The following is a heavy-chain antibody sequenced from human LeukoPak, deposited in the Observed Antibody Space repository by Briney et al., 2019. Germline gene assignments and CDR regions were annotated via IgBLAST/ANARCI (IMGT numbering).Heavy chain of an antibody. CDR1: GFTFSNYE. Sequence: GRSLRLSCAASGFTFSNYEMNWVRQAPGKGLEWVSYISGSGSTIYYADSVMGPFTISRDNAKDSLYLQMNSLRAEDTAVYYSARVRSGYSHENYFDYWGQGTLVTVSS. J-gene: IGHJ4*02. CDR3: ARVRSGYSHENYFDY. D-gene: IGHD5-18*01. CDR2: ISGSGSTI. V-gene: IGHV3-48*03.